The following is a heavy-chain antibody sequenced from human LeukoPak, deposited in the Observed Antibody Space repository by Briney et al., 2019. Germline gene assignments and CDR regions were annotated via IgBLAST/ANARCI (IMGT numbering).Heavy chain of an antibody. CDR2: IAYDGNKI. Sequence: PGRSLRLSCAASGFTFSHYPMHWVRQAPGKGLEWVALIAYDGNKIDYADSVKGRFTISRDNSKNTLYLQMNSLRAEDTAVYYCVRVIYGDSSSWGHGTLVTVSS. CDR3: VRVIYGDSSS. D-gene: IGHD4-17*01. J-gene: IGHJ5*01. CDR1: GFTFSHYP. V-gene: IGHV3-30-3*01.